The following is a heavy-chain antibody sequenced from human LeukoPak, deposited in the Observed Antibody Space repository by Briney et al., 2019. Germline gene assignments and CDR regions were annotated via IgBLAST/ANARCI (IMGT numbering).Heavy chain of an antibody. D-gene: IGHD6-19*01. V-gene: IGHV4-34*01. Sequence: SETLSLTCAVYGGSFSGYYWSWIRQPPGKGLEWIGEINHSGSTNYNPSLKSRVTISVDTSKNQFSLKLSSVTAADTAVYYCARHPKNPDGYQWLVPTYYFDYWGQGTLVTVSS. CDR2: INHSGST. J-gene: IGHJ4*02. CDR3: ARHPKNPDGYQWLVPTYYFDY. CDR1: GGSFSGYY.